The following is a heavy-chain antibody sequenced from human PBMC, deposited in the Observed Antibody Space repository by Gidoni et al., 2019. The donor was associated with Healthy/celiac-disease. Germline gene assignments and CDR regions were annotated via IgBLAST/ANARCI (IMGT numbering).Heavy chain of an antibody. CDR1: GFTFSSYA. V-gene: IGHV3-23*01. Sequence: EVQLLESGGGLVQPGGSLRLSGAASGFTFSSYAMSWVRPAPGKGLELVSAISGIGGSTYYADSVTGRFTISRDNSKNTLYLQMNSLRAEDTAVYYCAKDPDSKTGREDPAFDIWGQGTMVTVSS. CDR3: AKDPDSKTGREDPAFDI. J-gene: IGHJ3*02. CDR2: ISGIGGST. D-gene: IGHD1-1*01.